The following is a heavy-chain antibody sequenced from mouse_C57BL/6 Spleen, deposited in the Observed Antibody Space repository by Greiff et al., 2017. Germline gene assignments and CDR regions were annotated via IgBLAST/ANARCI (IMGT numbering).Heavy chain of an antibody. J-gene: IGHJ2*01. CDR3: ARVRSDDVDY. CDR2: IRNKANGYTT. V-gene: IGHV7-3*01. CDR1: GFTFTDYY. Sequence: EVKLVESGGGLVQPGGSLSLSCAASGFTFTDYYMSWVRQTPGKALEWLGFIRNKANGYTTEYRASMKGRFTISRDNSQSILYLQLNALRAEDSATYYCARVRSDDVDYWGQGTTLTVSS. D-gene: IGHD1-1*01.